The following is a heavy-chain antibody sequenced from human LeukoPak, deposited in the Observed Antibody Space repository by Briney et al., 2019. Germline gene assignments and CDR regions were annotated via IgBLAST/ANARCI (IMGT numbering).Heavy chain of an antibody. Sequence: APVKVSCKASGYSFTSYGIHWVRQAPGQGLEWMGWINPNSGGTNYAQKFQGRVTMTRDTSISTAYMELSRLRSDDTAVYYCARVVDFWSGYHYWGQGTLVTVSS. D-gene: IGHD3-3*01. V-gene: IGHV1-2*02. CDR1: GYSFTSYG. J-gene: IGHJ4*02. CDR3: ARVVDFWSGYHY. CDR2: INPNSGGT.